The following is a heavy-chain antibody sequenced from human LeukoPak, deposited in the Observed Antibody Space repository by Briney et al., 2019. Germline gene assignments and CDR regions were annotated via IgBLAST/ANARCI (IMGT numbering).Heavy chain of an antibody. Sequence: SGGSLRLSCAASGFTFSSYAMAWVRQAPRKGLDWVSTISGDGGSTFYAHSVMGRFTISRDRSKNTLYLQMNSLRVEDTAVYYCAKGCGATCYSDFDSWGQGILVTVSS. CDR2: ISGDGGST. D-gene: IGHD2-21*02. V-gene: IGHV3-23*01. CDR3: AKGCGATCYSDFDS. CDR1: GFTFSSYA. J-gene: IGHJ4*02.